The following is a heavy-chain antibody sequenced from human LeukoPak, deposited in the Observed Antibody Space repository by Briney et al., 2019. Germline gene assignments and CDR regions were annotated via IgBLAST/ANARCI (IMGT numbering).Heavy chain of an antibody. CDR2: IIPIFGTA. D-gene: IGHD2-2*01. CDR3: ARGEDVVVPAAMPLDY. CDR1: GGTFSSYA. J-gene: IGHJ4*02. V-gene: IGHV1-69*13. Sequence: SVKVSCKASGGTFSSYAISWVRQAPGQGLEWMGGIIPIFGTANYAQKFQGRVTTTADESTSTAYMELSSLRSEDTAVYYCARGEDVVVPAAMPLDYWGQGTLVTVSS.